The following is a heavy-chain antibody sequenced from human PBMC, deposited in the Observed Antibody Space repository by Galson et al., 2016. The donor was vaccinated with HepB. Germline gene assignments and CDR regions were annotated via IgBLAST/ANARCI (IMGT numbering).Heavy chain of an antibody. Sequence: TLSLTCTVSGGSISSGGYYWSWIRQHPGKGLEWIGYIYHSGSTYYNPSLKSRVSISVDTSKNQFSLRPSSVTAADTAVYYCARDRSSGSGNFGYWGQGTLVTVSS. D-gene: IGHD3-10*01. CDR1: GGSISSGGYY. CDR2: IYHSGST. J-gene: IGHJ4*02. CDR3: ARDRSSGSGNFGY. V-gene: IGHV4-31*03.